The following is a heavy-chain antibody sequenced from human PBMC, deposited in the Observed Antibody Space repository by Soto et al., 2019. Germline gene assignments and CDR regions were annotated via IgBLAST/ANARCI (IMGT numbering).Heavy chain of an antibody. V-gene: IGHV3-33*01. J-gene: IGHJ4*02. D-gene: IGHD3-22*01. CDR1: GFTFSSYG. Sequence: GGSLRLSCAASGFTFSSYGMHWVRQAPGKGLEWVAVIWYDGSNKYYADSVKGRFTISRDNSKNTLYLQMNSLRAEDTAVYYCARGDYYDSSGYFDYWGQGTLVTVSS. CDR2: IWYDGSNK. CDR3: ARGDYYDSSGYFDY.